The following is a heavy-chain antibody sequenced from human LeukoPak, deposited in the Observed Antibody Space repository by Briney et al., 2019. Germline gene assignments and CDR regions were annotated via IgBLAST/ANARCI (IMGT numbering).Heavy chain of an antibody. J-gene: IGHJ4*02. CDR2: ISSSGSTI. D-gene: IGHD6-19*01. CDR3: ATWGSIAVAGHHY. Sequence: PGGSLRLSCAASGFTFSDYHMSWIRQAPGKGLEWVSYISSSGSTIYYADSVKGRFTISRDNAKNSLYLQMNSLRAEDTAVYYCATWGSIAVAGHHYWGQGTLVTVSS. CDR1: GFTFSDYH. V-gene: IGHV3-11*04.